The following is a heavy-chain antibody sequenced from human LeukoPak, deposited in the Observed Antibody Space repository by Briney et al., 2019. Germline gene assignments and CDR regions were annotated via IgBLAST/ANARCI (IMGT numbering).Heavy chain of an antibody. CDR1: GFTFSSYE. D-gene: IGHD6-13*01. J-gene: IGHJ5*02. CDR2: ISSSGSTI. V-gene: IGHV3-48*03. CDR3: ARGGYSSSWYSS. Sequence: GGSLRLSCAASGFTFSSYEMNWVRQAPGKGLEWVSYISSSGSTIYYADSVKGRFTISRDNAKNSLYLQMNSLRAEDTAVYYCARGGYSSSWYSSWGQGTLVTVSS.